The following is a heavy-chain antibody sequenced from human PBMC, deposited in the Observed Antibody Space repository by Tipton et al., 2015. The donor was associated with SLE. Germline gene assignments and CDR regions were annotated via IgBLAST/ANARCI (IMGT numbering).Heavy chain of an antibody. CDR3: AKGQILPAAVDYFDY. D-gene: IGHD2-2*01. Sequence: SLRLSCAVSGFTVSSNYISWVRQAPGKGLEWVSVIYSGAATYYADSVKGRFTISRHNSKNTLYLQMNSLRAEDTAIYYCAKGQILPAAVDYFDYWGQGTLVTVSS. CDR2: IYSGAAT. V-gene: IGHV3-53*01. CDR1: GFTVSSNY. J-gene: IGHJ4*02.